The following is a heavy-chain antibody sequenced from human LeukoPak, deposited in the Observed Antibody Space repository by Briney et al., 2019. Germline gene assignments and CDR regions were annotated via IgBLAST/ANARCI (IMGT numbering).Heavy chain of an antibody. D-gene: IGHD2-15*01. CDR3: ARVKGSYAVDM. J-gene: IGHJ3*02. CDR1: GFTFSDYY. Sequence: GGSLRLSCAASGFTFSDYYMSWMRQAPGKGLEWVSYISSSGNSIYYADSVKGRFTMSRDNAKNSLYLQMNSLRAEDTAAYYCARVKGSYAVDMWGQGIMVTVSS. CDR2: ISSSGNSI. V-gene: IGHV3-11*01.